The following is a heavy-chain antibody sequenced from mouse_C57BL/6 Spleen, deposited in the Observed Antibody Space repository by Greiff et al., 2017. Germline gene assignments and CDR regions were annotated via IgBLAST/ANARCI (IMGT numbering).Heavy chain of an antibody. J-gene: IGHJ3*01. V-gene: IGHV10-1*01. D-gene: IGHD2-4*01. Sequence: DVQLVESGGGLVQPKGSLKLSCAASGFSFNTYAMNWVRQAPGKGLEWVARIRSKSNNYATYYADSVKDRFTISRDDSESMLYLQMNNLKTEDTAMYYCVRPDCDGFAYWGQGTLVTVSA. CDR2: IRSKSNNYAT. CDR1: GFSFNTYA. CDR3: VRPDCDGFAY.